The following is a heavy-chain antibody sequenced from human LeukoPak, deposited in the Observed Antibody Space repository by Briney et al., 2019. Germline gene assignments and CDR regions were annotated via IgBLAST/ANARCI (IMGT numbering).Heavy chain of an antibody. V-gene: IGHV3-7*03. CDR1: GFTFSNYW. Sequence: GGSLRLSCAASGFTFSNYWMSWVRQAPGKGPEWMGNIKEDGSETYYVDSVKGRFTISRDYAQNSLYLHMHSLRVEDTAVYYCARDPYVSNFDYWGQGTLVTVSS. CDR3: ARDPYVSNFDY. CDR2: IKEDGSET. J-gene: IGHJ4*02. D-gene: IGHD3-10*02.